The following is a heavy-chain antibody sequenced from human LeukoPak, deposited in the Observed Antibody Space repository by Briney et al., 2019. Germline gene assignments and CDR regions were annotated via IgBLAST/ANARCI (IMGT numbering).Heavy chain of an antibody. Sequence: PGGSLRLSCAASGFTFSSYGVHWVRQAPGRGLEWVAVIWYDGSDKYYADSVKGRFTVSRDNSRNTLYLQMNSLRAEDTAVYYCARDNHLGSGRFDYWGQGTLVTVSS. J-gene: IGHJ4*02. CDR3: ARDNHLGSGRFDY. CDR1: GFTFSSYG. V-gene: IGHV3-33*01. CDR2: IWYDGSDK. D-gene: IGHD3-10*01.